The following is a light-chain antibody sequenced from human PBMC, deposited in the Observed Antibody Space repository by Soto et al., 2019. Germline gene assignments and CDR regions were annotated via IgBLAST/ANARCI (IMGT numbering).Light chain of an antibody. CDR1: QSVSSN. CDR2: GAS. V-gene: IGKV3-15*01. J-gene: IGKJ4*01. CDR3: QQYNNWAPLT. Sequence: EIVMTQSPATLSVYPGERATLSCRASQSVSSNLAWYQQKPGQAPRLLMYGASTRATGVPARFSGSGSGTEFTLAINSLQSEDFAVYYCQQYNNWAPLTFGGGTKVDI.